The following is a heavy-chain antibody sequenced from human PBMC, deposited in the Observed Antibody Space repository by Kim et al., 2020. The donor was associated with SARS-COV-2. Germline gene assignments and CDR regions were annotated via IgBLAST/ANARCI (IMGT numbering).Heavy chain of an antibody. Sequence: GGSLRLSCAASGFTFSSYAMSWVRQAPGKGLEWVSAISGSGGSTYYADSVKGRFTISRDNSKNTLYLQMNSLRAEDTAVYYCAKGSFLYCGGDCYLVYWGQGTLVTVSS. J-gene: IGHJ4*02. CDR3: AKGSFLYCGGDCYLVY. CDR1: GFTFSSYA. V-gene: IGHV3-23*01. CDR2: ISGSGGST. D-gene: IGHD2-21*02.